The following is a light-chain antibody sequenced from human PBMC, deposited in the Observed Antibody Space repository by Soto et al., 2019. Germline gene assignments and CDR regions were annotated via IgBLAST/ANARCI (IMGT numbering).Light chain of an antibody. V-gene: IGKV1-5*01. CDR3: QQYNSYIFT. CDR2: DAS. CDR1: QSISSW. Sequence: DIQMTQSPSTLSASVGDRVTITCRASQSISSWLAWYQQKPGKAPKLLIYDASSLESGVPSRFSGSGSGTEFTLTISSLQPDDFVTYYCQQYNSYIFTFGPGTKVDIK. J-gene: IGKJ3*01.